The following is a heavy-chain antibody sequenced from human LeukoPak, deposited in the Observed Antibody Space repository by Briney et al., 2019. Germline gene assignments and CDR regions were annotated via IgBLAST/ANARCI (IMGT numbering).Heavy chain of an antibody. V-gene: IGHV3-7*01. Sequence: GGSLRLSWAASGFTFSSYWTSWVSQAPGKWLGWVANIKQEGSEKYYVDSVKGRFTISRDNSKNTLYLQMNSLRAEDTAVYYCAKEEKGSGYRFDYWGQGTLVTVSS. J-gene: IGHJ4*02. CDR3: AKEEKGSGYRFDY. CDR2: IKQEGSEK. D-gene: IGHD3-3*01. CDR1: GFTFSSYW.